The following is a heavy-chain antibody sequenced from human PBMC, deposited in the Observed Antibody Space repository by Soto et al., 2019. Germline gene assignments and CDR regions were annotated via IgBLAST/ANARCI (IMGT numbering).Heavy chain of an antibody. CDR1: GFSFSSYS. CDR2: ITSSSSSI. CDR3: ARAFAGTSSSDY. J-gene: IGHJ4*02. D-gene: IGHD6-13*01. Sequence: GGFLRLSCAASGFSFSSYSMFRVRQAPGEGLEWVSSITSSSSSIFYAASVQGRFTISRDNAKNSLYLQMNGLRAEDTAVYYCARAFAGTSSSDYWGQGTLVTVS. V-gene: IGHV3-21*01.